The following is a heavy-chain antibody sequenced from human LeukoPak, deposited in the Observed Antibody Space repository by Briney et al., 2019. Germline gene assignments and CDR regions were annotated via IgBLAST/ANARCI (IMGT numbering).Heavy chain of an antibody. CDR3: ASTEQWLVSGLYYYYYMDV. J-gene: IGHJ6*03. V-gene: IGHV1-69*05. CDR2: IIPIFGTA. Sequence: GSSVKVSCKASGGTFSIYAISWVRQAPGQGLEWMGGIIPIFGTANYAQKFQGRVTITTDESTSTAYMELSSLRSEDTAVYYCASTEQWLVSGLYYYYYMDVWGKGTTVTVSS. D-gene: IGHD6-19*01. CDR1: GGTFSIYA.